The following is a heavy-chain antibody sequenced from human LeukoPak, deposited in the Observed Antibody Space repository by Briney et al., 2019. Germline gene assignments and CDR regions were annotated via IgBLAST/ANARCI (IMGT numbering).Heavy chain of an antibody. CDR2: INPNSGGT. CDR3: ARDLGSYYDFWSGYSNWFDP. V-gene: IGHV1-2*02. J-gene: IGHJ5*02. CDR1: GYTFTGYY. Sequence: ASVKVSCKASGYTFTGYYMHWVRQAPGQGLEWMGWINPNSGGTNYAQKFQGRVTMTRDTSISTAYMELSRLRSDDTAVYYCARDLGSYYDFWSGYSNWFDPWGQGTLVTVFS. D-gene: IGHD3-3*01.